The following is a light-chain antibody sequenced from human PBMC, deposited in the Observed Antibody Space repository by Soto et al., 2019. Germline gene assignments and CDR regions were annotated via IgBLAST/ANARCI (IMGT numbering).Light chain of an antibody. CDR3: QQLFDSPIT. CDR1: QGISSF. Sequence: DIQITQSPSSLSASVGDRVTITCRASQGISSFLAWYQQKPGKAPKLLIYAASSLESGVPSRFSATVSGTEFSLTITSLHPEDFATYYCQQLFDSPITFGQGTRLEI. CDR2: AAS. J-gene: IGKJ5*01. V-gene: IGKV1-9*01.